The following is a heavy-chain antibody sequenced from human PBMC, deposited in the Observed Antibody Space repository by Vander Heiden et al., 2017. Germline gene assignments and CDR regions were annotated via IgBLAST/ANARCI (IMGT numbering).Heavy chain of an antibody. J-gene: IGHJ4*02. CDR2: IKQDGSEI. D-gene: IGHD6-6*01. V-gene: IGHV3-7*01. CDR3: ARIGYRSSSFDY. Sequence: EVQLVESGGGLVQPGGSLRLAYAASGFPFTNYWMSWGRQGPGKGLEWVANIKQDGSEIDYLDSMKGRFTISRDNAKNSVHLQVSSLRAEDTAVYYCARIGYRSSSFDYWGQGILVTVSS. CDR1: GFPFTNYW.